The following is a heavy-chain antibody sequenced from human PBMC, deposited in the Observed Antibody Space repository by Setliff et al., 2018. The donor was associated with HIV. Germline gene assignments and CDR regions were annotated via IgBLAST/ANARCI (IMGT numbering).Heavy chain of an antibody. Sequence: GASVKVSCKASGYMFTSYGIGWVRQAPGQGLEWMGGIIPMFGIPSYAQRFQDRVTITADESTNTAYMELSSLRSEDTAVYYCAIVTELDYYGGSGPTHLLFDSWGQGTLVTVSS. V-gene: IGHV1-69*13. D-gene: IGHD3-10*01. J-gene: IGHJ4*02. CDR2: IIPMFGIP. CDR3: AIVTELDYYGGSGPTHLLFDS. CDR1: GYMFTSYG.